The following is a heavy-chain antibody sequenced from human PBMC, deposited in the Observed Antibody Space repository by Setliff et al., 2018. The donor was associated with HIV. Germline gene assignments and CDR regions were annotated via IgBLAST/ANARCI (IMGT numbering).Heavy chain of an antibody. J-gene: IGHJ2*01. Sequence: SETLSLTCAVYGGSFSGYYWSWIRQPPGKGLEWIGEINHSGSTNYSPSFQGQVTISADKSISTAYLQWSGLRASDTAMYYCARHVGYLGATYDRGYFDLWGRGTLVTVSS. CDR1: GGSFSGYY. V-gene: IGHV4-34*01. CDR2: INHSGST. D-gene: IGHD3-22*01. CDR3: ARHVGYLGATYDRGYFDL.